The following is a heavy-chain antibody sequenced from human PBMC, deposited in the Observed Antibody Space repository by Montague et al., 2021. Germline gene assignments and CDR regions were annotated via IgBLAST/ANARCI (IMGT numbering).Heavy chain of an antibody. Sequence: SETLSLTCTVSGGAIESRYWSWIRQPPGKGLEWIGYIYYRGNTNYNPSLKDRVTILVDTSRNHFSLKLYSVTAADTATNFCARDPRNYDMLTGYYGFYYYGLDVWGQGTTVTVSS. D-gene: IGHD3-9*01. J-gene: IGHJ6*02. CDR3: ARDPRNYDMLTGYYGFYYYGLDV. CDR2: IYYRGNT. V-gene: IGHV4-59*11. CDR1: GGAIESRY.